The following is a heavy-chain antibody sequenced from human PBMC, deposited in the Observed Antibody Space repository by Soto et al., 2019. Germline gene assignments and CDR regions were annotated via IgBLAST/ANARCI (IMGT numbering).Heavy chain of an antibody. Sequence: ASVTVSCKASGGTFSSYAISWVRQAPGQGLEWMGGIIPIFGTANYAQKFQGRVTITADESTSTAYMELSSLRSEDTAVYYCARDLGYYDSSGYYRYWGQGTLVTVSS. V-gene: IGHV1-69*13. CDR3: ARDLGYYDSSGYYRY. CDR1: GGTFSSYA. J-gene: IGHJ4*02. CDR2: IIPIFGTA. D-gene: IGHD3-22*01.